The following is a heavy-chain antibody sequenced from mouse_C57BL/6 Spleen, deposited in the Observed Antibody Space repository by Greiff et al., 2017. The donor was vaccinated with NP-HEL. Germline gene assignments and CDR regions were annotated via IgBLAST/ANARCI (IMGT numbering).Heavy chain of an antibody. J-gene: IGHJ1*03. V-gene: IGHV5-16*01. CDR2: INYDGSST. CDR3: ARGMDGSSWYFDV. CDR1: GFTFSDYY. D-gene: IGHD1-1*01. Sequence: EVKLMESEGGLVQPGSSMKLSCTASGFTFSDYYMAWVRQVPEKGLEWVANINYDGSSTYYLDSLKSRFIISRDNAKNILYLQMSSLKSEDTATYYCARGMDGSSWYFDVWGTGTTVTVSS.